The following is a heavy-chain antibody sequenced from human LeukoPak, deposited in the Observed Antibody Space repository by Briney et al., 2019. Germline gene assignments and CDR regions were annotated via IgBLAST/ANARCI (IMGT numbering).Heavy chain of an antibody. V-gene: IGHV1-18*01. CDR3: ARDGYRLSGYFYYMDV. Sequence: ASVKVSCKASGYSFTSYSISWVRQAPGQGPEWMGWISPYSGNTNLAQKFQGRVTMTTHTSTSTASMELRSMRSDDTAAYYCARDGYRLSGYFYYMDVWGKGTTVTVSS. J-gene: IGHJ6*03. D-gene: IGHD2-2*03. CDR2: ISPYSGNT. CDR1: GYSFTSYS.